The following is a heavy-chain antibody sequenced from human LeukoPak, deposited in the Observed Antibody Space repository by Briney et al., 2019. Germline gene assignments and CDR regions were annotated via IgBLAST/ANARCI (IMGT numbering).Heavy chain of an antibody. CDR1: GDSISNYY. J-gene: IGHJ4*02. Sequence: SETLSLTCTVSGDSISNYYWSWIRQPAGTGLEWIGRIYTSGTTDYNYSLQSRVTMSIDTSKNQFSLRLGSVTAADTAVYYCGRAGRNICYGFYYGGQGSLVTVSP. CDR3: GRAGRNICYGFYY. V-gene: IGHV4-4*07. CDR2: IYTSGTT. D-gene: IGHD2-2*01.